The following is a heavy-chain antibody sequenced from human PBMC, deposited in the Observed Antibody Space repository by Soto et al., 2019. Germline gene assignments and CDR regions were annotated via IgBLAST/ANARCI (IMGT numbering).Heavy chain of an antibody. V-gene: IGHV3-30*18. J-gene: IGHJ4*02. CDR3: AKGGRQWLGTSDLNY. D-gene: IGHD6-19*01. CDR2: VSHDGINT. Sequence: VQLVESGGGVVQPGRSLRLSCAASGFTFSDYAMHWVRQAPGKGLEWVAVVSHDGINTHYADSVKGRFTISGDSSKNTVSLEMTSLRDEDTAVYYCAKGGRQWLGTSDLNYWGQGALVTVSS. CDR1: GFTFSDYA.